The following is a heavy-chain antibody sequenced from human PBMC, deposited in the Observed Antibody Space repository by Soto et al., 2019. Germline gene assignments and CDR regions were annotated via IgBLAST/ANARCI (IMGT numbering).Heavy chain of an antibody. D-gene: IGHD6-13*01. CDR2: ISAYNGNT. J-gene: IGHJ4*02. Sequence: QVQLVQSGAEVKKPGASVKVSCKASGYTFTSYGISWVRQAPGQGLEWMGWISAYNGNTNYAPKLQGXAXTXPHXSASTAYMELRSLGSDDTAVYYCARVIAAAVDFDYWGQGTLVTVSS. CDR1: GYTFTSYG. V-gene: IGHV1-18*01. CDR3: ARVIAAAVDFDY.